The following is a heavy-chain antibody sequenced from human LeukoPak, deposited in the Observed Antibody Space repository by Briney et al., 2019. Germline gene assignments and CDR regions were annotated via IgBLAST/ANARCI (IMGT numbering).Heavy chain of an antibody. V-gene: IGHV1-8*03. D-gene: IGHD3-16*01. CDR2: MNPNSGNT. Sequence: GASVKVSCKASGYTFTSYDINWVRQATGQGLESMGWMNPNSGNTGYAQKFQGRATITRNASISTAYMELSSPRSEDTAVYYCARDGPGFGYFDYWGQGTLVTVSS. J-gene: IGHJ4*02. CDR3: ARDGPGFGYFDY. CDR1: GYTFTSYD.